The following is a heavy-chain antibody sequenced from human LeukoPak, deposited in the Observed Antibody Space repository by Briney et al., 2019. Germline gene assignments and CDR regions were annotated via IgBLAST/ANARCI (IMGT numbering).Heavy chain of an antibody. CDR2: ISGDAGST. J-gene: IGHJ3*02. CDR3: AKDIVSGYDDDAFDI. Sequence: SGGPLKLSCAPSGFTSDDYAMHWPRPAPATGLDWASLISGDAGSTYYPSPVKGRVTISIDNSKNSLYLQINSLRTEDTALYYCAKDIVSGYDDDAFDIWGQGTMVTVSS. CDR1: GFTSDDYA. D-gene: IGHD5-12*01. V-gene: IGHV3-43*02.